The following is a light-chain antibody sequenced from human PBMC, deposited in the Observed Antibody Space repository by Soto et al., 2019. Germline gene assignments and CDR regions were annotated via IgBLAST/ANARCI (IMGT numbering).Light chain of an antibody. V-gene: IGKV1-33*01. J-gene: IGKJ3*01. CDR3: QQYDNLLFT. Sequence: DIQMTQSPSSLSASVGDRVTITCQASQDITNYLNWYQQKPGKAPKLLMYDASTLATGVPSRFSASGSGTHFTFTISSLQPEDIATYYCQQYDNLLFTFGPGTKVDIK. CDR2: DAS. CDR1: QDITNY.